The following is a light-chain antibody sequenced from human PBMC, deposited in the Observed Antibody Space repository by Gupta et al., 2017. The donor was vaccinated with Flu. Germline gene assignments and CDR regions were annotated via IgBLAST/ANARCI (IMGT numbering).Light chain of an antibody. CDR2: VKNDGSH. CDR1: SSHYNYA. V-gene: IGLV4-69*01. Sequence: QLALTQSPSASASLGASVKLTCTLSSSHYNYAIAWHQQHPEKGPRYLMMVKNDGSHKKGDGIPDPFSGSSSGTERYPTIPRFQAEGEGDYYLQTWDTGIRVFGGGTKLTVL. CDR3: QTWDTGIRV. J-gene: IGLJ3*02.